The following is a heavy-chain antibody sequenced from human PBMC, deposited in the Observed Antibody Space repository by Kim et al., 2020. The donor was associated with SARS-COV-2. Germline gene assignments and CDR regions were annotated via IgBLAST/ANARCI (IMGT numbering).Heavy chain of an antibody. CDR3: AKDMDAGTSYYYYYYGMDV. J-gene: IGHJ6*02. Sequence: GGSLRLSCAASGFTFSSYGMHWVRQAPGKGLEWVAVISYDGSNKYYADSVKGRFTISRDNSKNTLYLQMNSLRAEDTAVYYCAKDMDAGTSYYYYYYGMDVWGQGTTVTVSS. CDR1: GFTFSSYG. V-gene: IGHV3-30*18. D-gene: IGHD6-13*01. CDR2: ISYDGSNK.